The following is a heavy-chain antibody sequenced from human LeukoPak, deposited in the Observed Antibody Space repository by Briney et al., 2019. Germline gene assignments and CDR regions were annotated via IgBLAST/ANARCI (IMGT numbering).Heavy chain of an antibody. D-gene: IGHD6-13*01. CDR2: IYHSGST. J-gene: IGHJ3*02. V-gene: IGHV4-30-2*01. CDR3: ARDSPSIAAAGFDI. CDR1: GGSISSGGYY. Sequence: SQTLSLTCTVSGGSISSGGYYWSWIRQPPGKGLGWIGYIYHSGSTYYNPSLKSRVTISVDRSENQFSLKLSSVTAADTAVYYCARDSPSIAAAGFDIWGQGTMVTVSS.